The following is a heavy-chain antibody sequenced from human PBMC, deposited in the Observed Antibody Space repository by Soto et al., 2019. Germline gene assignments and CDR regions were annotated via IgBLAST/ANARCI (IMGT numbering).Heavy chain of an antibody. CDR1: GGTFSSYA. CDR2: TIPIFGTP. D-gene: IGHD6-13*01. Sequence: QVQLVQAGAEVKKPGSSVKVSCKASGGTFSSYAISWVRQAPGQGLEWMGGTIPIFGTPNYAQKFQGRVTITADESTSTAFMELSSPRSEDTAVYYCTSSSKDCYYYGMDVWGQGTTVTVS. J-gene: IGHJ6*02. V-gene: IGHV1-69*12. CDR3: TSSSKDCYYYGMDV.